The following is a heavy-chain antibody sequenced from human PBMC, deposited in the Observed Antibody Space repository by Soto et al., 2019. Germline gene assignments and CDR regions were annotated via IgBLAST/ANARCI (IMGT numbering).Heavy chain of an antibody. CDR3: ARDVLRFLEWFLYGMDV. D-gene: IGHD3-3*01. CDR1: GYTFTSYY. CDR2: INPSGGST. J-gene: IGHJ6*02. Sequence: ASVKVSCKASGYTFTSYYMHWVRQAPGQGLEWMGIINPSGGSTSYAQKFQGRVTMTRDTSTSTVYMELSSLRSEDTAVYYCARDVLRFLEWFLYGMDVWGQGTTVTVSS. V-gene: IGHV1-46*01.